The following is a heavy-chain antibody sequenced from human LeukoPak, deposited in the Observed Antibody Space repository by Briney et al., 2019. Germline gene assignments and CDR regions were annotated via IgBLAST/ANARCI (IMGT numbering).Heavy chain of an antibody. CDR3: ARFRVDYYDSSGYYGPLDY. CDR1: GGSISSSNW. CDR2: IYHSGST. J-gene: IGHJ4*02. V-gene: IGHV4-4*02. D-gene: IGHD3-22*01. Sequence: PSGTLSLTCAVSGGSISSSNWWSWVRQPPGKGLEWIGEIYHSGSTNYNPSLKSRVTISVDKSKNQFSLKLSSVTAADTAVYYCARFRVDYYDSSGYYGPLDYWGQGTLVTVSS.